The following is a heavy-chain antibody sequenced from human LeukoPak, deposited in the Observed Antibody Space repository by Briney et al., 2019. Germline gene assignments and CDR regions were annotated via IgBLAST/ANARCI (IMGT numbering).Heavy chain of an antibody. CDR1: GSTFNSYA. CDR3: ARDRLHYDSLTGYPAD. J-gene: IGHJ4*02. Sequence: GGSLRLSCGASGSTFNSYAMNWVRQAPGKGLEWVSAISGRGGSTYYADSVKGRFTISRDDSKNTLYLQMNSLRAEDTAVYYCARDRLHYDSLTGYPADWGQGTLVTVSS. D-gene: IGHD3-9*01. V-gene: IGHV3-23*01. CDR2: ISGRGGST.